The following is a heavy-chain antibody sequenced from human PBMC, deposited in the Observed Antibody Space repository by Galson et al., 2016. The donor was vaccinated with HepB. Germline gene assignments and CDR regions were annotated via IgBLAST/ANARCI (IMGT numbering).Heavy chain of an antibody. Sequence: QSGAEVKKPGESLRISCKGSGYSFTTYWINWVRQMPGKGLEWMGRMDPRDSYTKYSPSFQGHVSISADKSFSTAYLQWSSLKASDTAIYYCARGTDYYGLDVWGQGTTVTVSS. V-gene: IGHV5-10-1*01. CDR1: GYSFTTYW. CDR3: ARGTDYYGLDV. J-gene: IGHJ6*02. CDR2: MDPRDSYT.